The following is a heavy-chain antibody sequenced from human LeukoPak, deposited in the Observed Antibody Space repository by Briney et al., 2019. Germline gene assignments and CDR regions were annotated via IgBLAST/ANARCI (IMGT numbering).Heavy chain of an antibody. CDR1: GGSFSGYY. CDR2: INHSGRI. Sequence: SETLSLTCAVYGGSFSGYYWSWIRQPPGKGLEWIGEINHSGRINYNPSLKSRVTISVDTPKNQFSLKLSSVTAADTAVYYCARGSRHFGYYYYYMDVWGKGTTATVSS. J-gene: IGHJ6*03. CDR3: ARGSRHFGYYYYYMDV. D-gene: IGHD3-3*02. V-gene: IGHV4-34*01.